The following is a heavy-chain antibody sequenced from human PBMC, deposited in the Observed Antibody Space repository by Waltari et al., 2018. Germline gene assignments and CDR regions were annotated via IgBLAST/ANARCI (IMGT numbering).Heavy chain of an antibody. J-gene: IGHJ4*02. V-gene: IGHV3-48*03. CDR2: IGSSGSTI. Sequence: EVQLVESGGRSVLPGGSLRLSCAASGFTFINYEINGVRQAPGKGLEWIAYIGSSGSTIYYADSVKGRFTVSRDNARDSAFLQMDTLRVEDTAVYFCARAGLSRPFDWPYFDSWGPGTLVTVSS. D-gene: IGHD3-9*01. CDR1: GFTFINYE. CDR3: ARAGLSRPFDWPYFDS.